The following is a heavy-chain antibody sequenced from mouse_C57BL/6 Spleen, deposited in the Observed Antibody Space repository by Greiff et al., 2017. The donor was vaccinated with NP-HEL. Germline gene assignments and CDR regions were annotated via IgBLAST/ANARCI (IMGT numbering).Heavy chain of an antibody. V-gene: IGHV3-6*01. CDR3: ARAIPYYFDY. CDR1: GYSITSGYY. J-gene: IGHJ2*01. Sequence: EVKLLESGPGLVKPSQSLSLTCSVTGYSITSGYYWNWIRQFPGNKLEWMGYISYDGSNNYNPSLKNRISITRDTSKNQFFLKLNSVTTEDTATYYCARAIPYYFDYWGQGTTLTVSS. CDR2: ISYDGSN.